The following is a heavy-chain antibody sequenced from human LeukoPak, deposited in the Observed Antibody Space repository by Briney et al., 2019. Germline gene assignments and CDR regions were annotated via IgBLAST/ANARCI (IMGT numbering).Heavy chain of an antibody. CDR1: GGSISSSSYY. J-gene: IGHJ4*02. CDR2: IYYSGST. V-gene: IGHV4-39*01. D-gene: IGHD3-22*01. Sequence: KPSETLSLTCTVSGGSISSSSYYWGWIRQPPGKGLEWIGSIYYSGSTYYNPSLKSRVTISVDTSKNQFSLKLSSVTAADTAVYYCARGGKVVVITMYDYWGQGTLVTVSS. CDR3: ARGGKVVVITMYDY.